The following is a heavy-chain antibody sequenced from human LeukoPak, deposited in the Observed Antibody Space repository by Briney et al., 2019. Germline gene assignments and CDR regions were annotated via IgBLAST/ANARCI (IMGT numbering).Heavy chain of an antibody. V-gene: IGHV3-23*01. CDR3: AKTPRGEYYDILTGYHNY. J-gene: IGHJ4*02. D-gene: IGHD3-9*01. CDR2: ISGSGGST. CDR1: GFTFSSYG. Sequence: PGGSLRLACAASGFTFSSYGMSWVRQAPGKGLEWVSAISGSGGSTYYADSVKGRFTISRDNSKNTLYLQMNSLRAEDTAVYYCAKTPRGEYYDILTGYHNYWGQGTLVTVSS.